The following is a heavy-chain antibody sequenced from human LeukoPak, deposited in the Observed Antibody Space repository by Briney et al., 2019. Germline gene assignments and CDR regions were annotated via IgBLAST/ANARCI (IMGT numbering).Heavy chain of an antibody. CDR2: IKGKSDGGTT. Sequence: GGSLRLSCAASGFTFSNAWMRWVRQAPGKGLEWVGRIKGKSDGGTTDYAAPVKGRFTISRDDSENTLHLQMNSLITEDTAVYYCSTERSSGTSSFDYWGQGALVTVSS. J-gene: IGHJ4*02. D-gene: IGHD1-26*01. V-gene: IGHV3-15*01. CDR1: GFTFSNAW. CDR3: STERSSGTSSFDY.